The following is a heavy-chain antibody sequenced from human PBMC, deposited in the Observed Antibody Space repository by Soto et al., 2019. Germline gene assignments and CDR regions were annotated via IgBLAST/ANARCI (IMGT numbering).Heavy chain of an antibody. CDR1: GFTFSSYA. D-gene: IGHD4-4*01. J-gene: IGHJ4*02. V-gene: IGHV3-30-3*01. Sequence: GGSLRLSCAASGFTFSSYAMHWVRQAPGKGLEWVAVISYDGSNKYYADSVKGRFTISRDNSKNTLYLQMNSLRAEDTAVYYCALGSNYDYWGQGTLVTVSS. CDR3: ALGSNYDY. CDR2: ISYDGSNK.